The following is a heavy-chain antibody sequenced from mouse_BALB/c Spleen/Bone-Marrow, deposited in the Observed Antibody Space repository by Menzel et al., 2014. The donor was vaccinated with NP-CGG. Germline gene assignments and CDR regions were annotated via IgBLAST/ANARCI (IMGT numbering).Heavy chain of an antibody. CDR2: INPYNGGT. V-gene: IGHV1-18*01. CDR1: GYSFTGYT. D-gene: IGHD2-2*01. J-gene: IGHJ2*01. CDR3: ARGGLRKGGDY. Sequence: VQLQQSGPELVKPGASMKISCKASGYSFTGYTMNWVKQSHGKNLEWIGLINPYNGGTSYNQKFKGKATLTVDKSSSPAYIGAPSLTSEGSAVYYWARGGLRKGGDYWGQGTTLTVSS.